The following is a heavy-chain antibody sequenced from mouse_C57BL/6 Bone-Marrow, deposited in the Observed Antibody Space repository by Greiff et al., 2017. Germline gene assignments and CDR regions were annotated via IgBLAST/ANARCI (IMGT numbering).Heavy chain of an antibody. V-gene: IGHV3-6*01. Sequence: EVHLVESGPGLVKPSQSLSLTCSVTGYSITSGYYWNWIRQFPENQLEWMGYISYDGSTNYNPSLKNRISITRDTSKNQFFLKLNSLTTEDTATYYCAREGASTGTGWYFDVGGTGTTVTVSA. CDR2: ISYDGST. D-gene: IGHD4-1*01. CDR1: GYSITSGYY. J-gene: IGHJ1*03. CDR3: AREGASTGTGWYFDV.